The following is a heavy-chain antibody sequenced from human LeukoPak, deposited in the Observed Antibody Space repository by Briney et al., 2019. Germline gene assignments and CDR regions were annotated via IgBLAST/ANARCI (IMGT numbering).Heavy chain of an antibody. CDR1: GYTFTGYY. CDR2: IIPIFGTA. D-gene: IGHD6-19*01. J-gene: IGHJ5*02. V-gene: IGHV1-69*13. Sequence: SVKVSCKASGYTFTGYYMHWVRQAPGQGLEWMGGIIPIFGTANYAQKFQGRVTITADESTSTAYMELSSLRSEDTAVYYCARGSGWYINWFDPWGQGTLVTVSS. CDR3: ARGSGWYINWFDP.